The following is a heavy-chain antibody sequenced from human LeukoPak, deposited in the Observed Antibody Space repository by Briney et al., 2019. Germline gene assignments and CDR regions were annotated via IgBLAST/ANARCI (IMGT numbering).Heavy chain of an antibody. V-gene: IGHV3-53*01. CDR3: ARGTSWPQRFDP. CDR2: IYSGGST. Sequence: GGSLRLSCAASGFTVSSNYMSWVRQAPGKGLERVSVIYSGGSTFYADSVKGRFTISRDNSKNTLYLQMSSLRAEDTAVYYCARGTSWPQRFDPWGQGTLVSDSS. CDR1: GFTVSSNY. J-gene: IGHJ5*02. D-gene: IGHD3-10*01.